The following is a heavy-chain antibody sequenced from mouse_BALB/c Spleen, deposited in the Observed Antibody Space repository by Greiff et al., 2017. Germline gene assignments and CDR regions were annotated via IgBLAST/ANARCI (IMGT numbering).Heavy chain of an antibody. J-gene: IGHJ1*01. CDR2: ISNLAYSI. D-gene: IGHD1-1*01. V-gene: IGHV5-15*02. CDR3: ARDYCGSNWYLDV. CDR1: GFTFSDYG. Sequence: DVHLVESGGGLVQPGGSRKLSCAASGFTFSDYGMAWVRQAPGKGPEWVAFISNLAYSIYYADTLTGRFTISRENAKNTLYLEMSSLRSEDTAMYCGARDYCGSNWYLDVWGEGTTVTVSS.